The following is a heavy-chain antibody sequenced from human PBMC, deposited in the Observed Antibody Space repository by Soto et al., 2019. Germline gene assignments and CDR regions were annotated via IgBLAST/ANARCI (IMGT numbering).Heavy chain of an antibody. D-gene: IGHD6-13*01. CDR1: GVTFRNYA. V-gene: IGHV3-23*01. Sequence: GGSLRLSCTASGVTFRNYAMTWVRQAPGKGLEWVSGISGSGSSIYYADSVKGRFTISRDNSKNTLYLQMNSLRAEDTAVYYCAKGGDSSSWKNWFDPWGQGTLVTVSS. CDR2: ISGSGSSI. J-gene: IGHJ5*02. CDR3: AKGGDSSSWKNWFDP.